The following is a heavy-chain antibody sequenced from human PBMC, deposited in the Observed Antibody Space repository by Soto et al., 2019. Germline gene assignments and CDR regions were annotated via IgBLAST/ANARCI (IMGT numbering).Heavy chain of an antibody. CDR1: GXIFSSYH. Sequence: GSLRLSCAASGXIFSSYHMNWVRQAPGKGLEWVANIKQDGSEKYYVDSMKGRFTISRYKAKNSMYLQMNSLRDEDTAVYYCARVAPYYYGSGSYYFDYWGQGTLGTVS. V-gene: IGHV3-7*01. J-gene: IGHJ4*02. D-gene: IGHD3-10*01. CDR3: ARVAPYYYGSGSYYFDY. CDR2: IKQDGSEK.